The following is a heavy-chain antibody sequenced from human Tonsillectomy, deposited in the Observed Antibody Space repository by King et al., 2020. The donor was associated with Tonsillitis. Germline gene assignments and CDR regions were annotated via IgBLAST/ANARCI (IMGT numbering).Heavy chain of an antibody. Sequence: LQLQESGPGLVKPSETLSLTCTVSGGSISRNDFYWGWIRQPPGKGLEWIGNVYYSGTTYYNPSLKSRVTISVDTSKNQFSLRLSSVTAADTAVYYCARHSPSSWSQNSPIGGVFDYWGQGTLLSVSS. CDR2: VYYSGTT. V-gene: IGHV4-39*01. D-gene: IGHD2/OR15-2a*01. J-gene: IGHJ4*02. CDR1: GGSISRNDFY. CDR3: ARHSPSSWSQNSPIGGVFDY.